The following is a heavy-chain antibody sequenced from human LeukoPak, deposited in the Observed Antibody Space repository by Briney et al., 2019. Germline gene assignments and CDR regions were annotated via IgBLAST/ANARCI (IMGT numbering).Heavy chain of an antibody. Sequence: ASVKVSCKASGYTFIDYYIHWVRQAPGQGLEWMGWIKPDSGGTNYAQKFQGRVTVTRDTSISTAYMELSRLRSDDTAMYYCARASVERAFEYWGQGTLVTVAS. CDR3: ARASVERAFEY. D-gene: IGHD5-24*01. CDR2: IKPDSGGT. J-gene: IGHJ4*02. V-gene: IGHV1-2*02. CDR1: GYTFIDYY.